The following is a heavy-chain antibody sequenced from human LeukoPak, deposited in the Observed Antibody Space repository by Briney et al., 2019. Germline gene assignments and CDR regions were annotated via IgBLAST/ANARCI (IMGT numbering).Heavy chain of an antibody. CDR3: ARETHRGAWDY. CDR1: GGTFSSYA. J-gene: IGHJ4*02. D-gene: IGHD3-10*01. V-gene: IGHV1-18*01. Sequence: ASVKVSCKASGGTFSSYAISWVRQAPGQGLEWMGWISAYNGNTNYAQKLQGRVTMTTDTSTSTAYMELRSLRSDDTAVYYCARETHRGAWDYWGQGTLVTVSS. CDR2: ISAYNGNT.